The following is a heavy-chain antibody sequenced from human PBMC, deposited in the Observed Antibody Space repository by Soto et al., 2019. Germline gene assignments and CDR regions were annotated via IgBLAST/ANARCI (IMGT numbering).Heavy chain of an antibody. J-gene: IGHJ4*02. CDR2: IQGDETSM. CDR3: ARSDYGSGDGNDY. CDR1: GFTFSNYW. V-gene: IGHV3-74*01. Sequence: EVQLVESGGGLVQPGGSLRLSCAASGFTFSNYWMHWVRQVQGEGLGWVSRIQGDETSMGYADSVKGRFTISRDNAKNTMQLQMNSLRVDDTAVYYCARSDYGSGDGNDYWGQGTLVTVSS. D-gene: IGHD3-10*01.